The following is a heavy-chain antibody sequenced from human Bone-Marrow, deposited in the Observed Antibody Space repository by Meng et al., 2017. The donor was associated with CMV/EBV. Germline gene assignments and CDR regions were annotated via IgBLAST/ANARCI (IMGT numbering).Heavy chain of an antibody. Sequence: ASVKVSCKASGYTFTNHGISWVRQAPGQRLEWMGRISSYNGDTKYAQKFQGRVTMTTDTSTRTTYMELRSLRSDDTAIYYCARDSIMTPLDFWGQGTLVTGSS. J-gene: IGHJ4*02. CDR1: GYTFTNHG. D-gene: IGHD3-16*01. CDR3: ARDSIMTPLDF. CDR2: ISSYNGDT. V-gene: IGHV1-18*01.